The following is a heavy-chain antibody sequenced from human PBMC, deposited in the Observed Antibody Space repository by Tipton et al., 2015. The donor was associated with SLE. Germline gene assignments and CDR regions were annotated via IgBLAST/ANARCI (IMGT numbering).Heavy chain of an antibody. CDR1: GASISSSNYY. CDR3: AGGVTGTVAEH. V-gene: IGHV4-61*05. CDR2: IYYTGST. J-gene: IGHJ1*01. Sequence: TLSLTCTVSGASISSSNYYWVWIRQPPGKGLEWIATIYYTGSTSYKPSLKSRVTMSVDTSKNELSLRLSSVTAADTAVYYCAGGVTGTVAEHWGQGTLVTVSS. D-gene: IGHD2-21*02.